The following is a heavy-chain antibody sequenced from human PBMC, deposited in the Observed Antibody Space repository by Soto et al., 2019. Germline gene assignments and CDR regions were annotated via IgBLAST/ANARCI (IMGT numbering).Heavy chain of an antibody. J-gene: IGHJ5*02. CDR3: ARAMDCSGGSCHGGFDP. CDR1: GGSISSGGYY. Sequence: QVQLQESGPGLVKPSQTLSLTCTVSGGSISSGGYYWSWIRQHPGKGLEWIGYIYYSGSTYYNPSLKSRVTISVDTSKNQFSLKLSSVTAADTAVYYCARAMDCSGGSCHGGFDPWGQGTLVTVSS. V-gene: IGHV4-31*03. CDR2: IYYSGST. D-gene: IGHD2-15*01.